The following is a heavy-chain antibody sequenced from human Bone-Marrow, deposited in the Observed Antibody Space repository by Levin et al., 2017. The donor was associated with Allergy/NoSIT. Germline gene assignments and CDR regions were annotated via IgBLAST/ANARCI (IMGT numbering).Heavy chain of an antibody. D-gene: IGHD2-2*01. V-gene: IGHV4-4*02. CDR1: GGSISSSNW. J-gene: IGHJ5*02. CDR3: ARGGDIVVVPAAFLQSNWFDP. Sequence: GSLRLSCAVSGGSISSSNWWSWVRQPPGKGLEWIGEIYHSGSTNYNPSLKSRVTISVDKSKNQFSLKLSSVTAADTAVYYCARGGDIVVVPAAFLQSNWFDPWGQGTLVTVSS. CDR2: IYHSGST.